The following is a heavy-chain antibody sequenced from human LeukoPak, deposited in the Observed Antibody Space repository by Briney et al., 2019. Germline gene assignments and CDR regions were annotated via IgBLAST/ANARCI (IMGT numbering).Heavy chain of an antibody. CDR3: ARQGIGSYHHDC. CDR2: IYSSGGA. CDR1: GGSISNY. V-gene: IGHV4-4*07. D-gene: IGHD3-22*01. J-gene: IGHJ4*01. Sequence: SETLSLTCTVSGGSISNYWSWIRRPAGKGLEWIGRIYSSGGANYNPSLKSRVTISVDKSKNQFSLKLSSVNAADTAVYYCARQGIGSYHHDCWGHGTLVTVSS.